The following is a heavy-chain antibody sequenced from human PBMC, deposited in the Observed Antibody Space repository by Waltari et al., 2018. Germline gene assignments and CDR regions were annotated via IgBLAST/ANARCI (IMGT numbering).Heavy chain of an antibody. CDR3: ANSEKEVARNYYYGMDV. CDR2: INPSGGST. Sequence: QVQLVQSGAEVKKPGASVKVSCKASGYTFTSYYMHWVRQAPGQGLEWMGIINPSGGSTSYAQKFQGRVTMTRDTSTSTVYMELSSLRSEDTAVYYCANSEKEVARNYYYGMDVWGQGTTVTVS. V-gene: IGHV1-46*03. D-gene: IGHD2-15*01. CDR1: GYTFTSYY. J-gene: IGHJ6*02.